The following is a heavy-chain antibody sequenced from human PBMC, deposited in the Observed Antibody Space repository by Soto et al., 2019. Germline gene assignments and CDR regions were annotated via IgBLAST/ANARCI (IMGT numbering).Heavy chain of an antibody. CDR2: IWYDGSNK. J-gene: IGHJ6*02. V-gene: IGHV3-33*01. Sequence: PGGSLRLSCAASGFTFSSYGMHWVRQAPGKGLEWVAVIWYDGSNKYYADSVKGRFTISRDNSKNTLYLQMNSLRAEDTAVCYCARDLTYDFWSGYINYYYYYGMDVWGQGTTVTVSS. CDR3: ARDLTYDFWSGYINYYYYYGMDV. CDR1: GFTFSSYG. D-gene: IGHD3-3*01.